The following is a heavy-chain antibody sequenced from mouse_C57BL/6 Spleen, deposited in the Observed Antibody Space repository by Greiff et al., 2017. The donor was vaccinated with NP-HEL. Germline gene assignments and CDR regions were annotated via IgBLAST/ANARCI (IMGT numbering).Heavy chain of an antibody. CDR3: ARKASNYVDYYAMDY. D-gene: IGHD2-5*01. CDR1: GYTFTSYG. V-gene: IGHV1-81*01. Sequence: VQLQQSGAELARPGASVKLSCKASGYTFTSYGISWVKQRTGQGLEWIGEIYPSSGNTYYNEKFKGKATLTADKSSSTAYMELRSLTSEDSAVYFCARKASNYVDYYAMDYWGQGTSVTVSS. J-gene: IGHJ4*01. CDR2: IYPSSGNT.